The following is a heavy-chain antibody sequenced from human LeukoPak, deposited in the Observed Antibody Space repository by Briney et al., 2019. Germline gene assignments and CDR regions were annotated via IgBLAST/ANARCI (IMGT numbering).Heavy chain of an antibody. CDR3: ARDLPYSSSWESIDY. J-gene: IGHJ4*02. CDR1: GYTFASYG. Sequence: ASVKVSCKASGYTFASYGIIWVRQAPGQGLEWMGWISTYNGNTNYAQKIQGRVTMTTDTSTSTAYMELRSLRSDDTAVYYCARDLPYSSSWESIDYWGQGTLVTVSS. V-gene: IGHV1-18*01. D-gene: IGHD6-13*01. CDR2: ISTYNGNT.